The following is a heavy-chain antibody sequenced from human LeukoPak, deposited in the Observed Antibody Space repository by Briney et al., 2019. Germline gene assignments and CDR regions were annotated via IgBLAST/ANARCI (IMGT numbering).Heavy chain of an antibody. D-gene: IGHD4-17*01. Sequence: GGSLRLSCAASGFTFSSYGMHWVRQAPGKGLEWVAVVWYDGSNRYYADSVKGRFTISRDNSKNTLYLQMNSLRAEDTAVYYCASAREPVGATATDLDYWGQGTLVTVSS. CDR3: ASAREPVGATATDLDY. J-gene: IGHJ4*02. CDR2: VWYDGSNR. CDR1: GFTFSSYG. V-gene: IGHV3-33*01.